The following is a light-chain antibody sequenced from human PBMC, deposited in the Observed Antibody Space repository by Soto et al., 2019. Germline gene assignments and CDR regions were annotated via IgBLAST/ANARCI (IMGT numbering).Light chain of an antibody. CDR3: QQYFSAHLT. Sequence: DIVMTQSPASLAVSLGERATINCKSSQSLLNSANDKIHLAWYQQKPGQPPKLLIWRASTRDSGVPDRFSGSGSGTDFSITINSLQAEDVATYYCQQYFSAHLTYGGGTKVEI. V-gene: IGKV4-1*01. CDR2: RAS. CDR1: QSLLNSANDKIH. J-gene: IGKJ4*01.